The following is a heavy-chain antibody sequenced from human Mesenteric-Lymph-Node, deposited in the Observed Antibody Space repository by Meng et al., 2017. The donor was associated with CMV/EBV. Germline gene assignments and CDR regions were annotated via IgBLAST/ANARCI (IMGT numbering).Heavy chain of an antibody. J-gene: IGHJ5*02. CDR1: GFTFSSYS. CDR2: ISWNSGSM. Sequence: SLKISCAASGFTFSSYSMNWVRQAPGKGLEWVSGISWNSGSMGYADSVKGRFTISRDNAKNSLYLQMNSLRAEDTALYYCAKDTTGYSSTWYWFDPWGQGALVTVSS. D-gene: IGHD6-13*01. V-gene: IGHV3-9*01. CDR3: AKDTTGYSSTWYWFDP.